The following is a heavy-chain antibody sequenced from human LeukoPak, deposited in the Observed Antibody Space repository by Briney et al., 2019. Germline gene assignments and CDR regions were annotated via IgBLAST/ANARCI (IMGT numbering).Heavy chain of an antibody. D-gene: IGHD3-3*01. CDR2: INHSGST. CDR1: GGSFSGYY. Sequence: PSETLSLTCAVYGGSFSGYYWSWIRQPPGKGLEWIGEINHSGSTNYNPSLKSRVTISVDTSKNQFSLKLSSVTAADTAVYYCARVWSLGFWRSYYFDYWGQGTLVTVSS. V-gene: IGHV4-34*01. CDR3: ARVWSLGFWRSYYFDY. J-gene: IGHJ4*02.